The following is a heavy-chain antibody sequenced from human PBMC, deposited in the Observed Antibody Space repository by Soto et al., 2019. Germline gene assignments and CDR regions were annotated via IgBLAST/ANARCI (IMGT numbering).Heavy chain of an antibody. J-gene: IGHJ6*02. Sequence: QVQLVQSGAEVTKPGASVKVSCRASGYTFTTYDINWVRQAPGQGLEWMGWMSPNSGATGYAQKFQGRVTMTRDTSISTAYMEGSNVRSEDTAIYYCARGVDAGVDVWGQGTTVTVSS. D-gene: IGHD1-1*01. CDR3: ARGVDAGVDV. V-gene: IGHV1-8*01. CDR2: MSPNSGAT. CDR1: GYTFTTYD.